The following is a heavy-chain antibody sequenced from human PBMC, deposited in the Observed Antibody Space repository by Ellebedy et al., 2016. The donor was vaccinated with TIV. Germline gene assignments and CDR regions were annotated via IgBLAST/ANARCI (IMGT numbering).Heavy chain of an antibody. D-gene: IGHD3-10*01. CDR2: INHSGST. Sequence: SETLSLXXAVYGGSFSGYYWSWIRQPPGKGLEWIGEINHSGSTNYNPSLKSRVTISVDTSKNQFSLKLSSVTAADTAVYYCARAGNFQLDYWGQGTLVTVSS. J-gene: IGHJ4*02. V-gene: IGHV4-34*01. CDR3: ARAGNFQLDY. CDR1: GGSFSGYY.